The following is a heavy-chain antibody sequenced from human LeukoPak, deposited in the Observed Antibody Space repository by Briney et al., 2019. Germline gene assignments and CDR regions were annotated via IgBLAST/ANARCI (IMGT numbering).Heavy chain of an antibody. V-gene: IGHV4-39*01. CDR1: GGSISSSSYY. CDR2: IYYSGST. CDR3: ARHLLPEMATITIGFDY. Sequence: KPSETLSLTCSVSGGSISSSSYYWGWIRQPPGKGLEWIGSIYYSGSTYYNPSLKSRVTISVDTSKNQFSLKLSSVTAADTAVYYCARHLLPEMATITIGFDYWGQGTLVTVSS. J-gene: IGHJ4*02. D-gene: IGHD5-24*01.